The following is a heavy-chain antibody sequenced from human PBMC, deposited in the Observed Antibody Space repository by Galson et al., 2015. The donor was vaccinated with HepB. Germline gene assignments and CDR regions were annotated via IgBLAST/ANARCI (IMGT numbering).Heavy chain of an antibody. J-gene: IGHJ4*02. CDR2: IYHSGST. V-gene: IGHV4-4*02. CDR1: GGSISSSNW. Sequence: SETLSLTCAVSGGSISSSNWWSWVRQPPGKGLEWIGEIYHSGSTNYNPSLKSRVTISVDKSENQFSLKLSSVTAADTAVYYCARAWEIIAEGPYFDYWGQETLVTVSS. D-gene: IGHD3-10*01. CDR3: ARAWEIIAEGPYFDY.